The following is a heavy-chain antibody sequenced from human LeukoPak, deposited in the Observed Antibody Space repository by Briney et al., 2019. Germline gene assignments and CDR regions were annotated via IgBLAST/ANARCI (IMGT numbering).Heavy chain of an antibody. V-gene: IGHV1-2*02. D-gene: IGHD3-3*01. CDR2: INPNSGGT. CDR1: GYTFTGCY. J-gene: IGHJ6*02. CDR3: ARDRVTIFGVVFYGMDV. Sequence: ASVKVSCKASGYTFTGCYMHWVRQAPGQGLEWMGWINPNSGGTNYAQKFQGRVTMTRDTSISTAYMELSRLRSDDTAVYYCARDRVTIFGVVFYGMDVWGQGTTVTVSS.